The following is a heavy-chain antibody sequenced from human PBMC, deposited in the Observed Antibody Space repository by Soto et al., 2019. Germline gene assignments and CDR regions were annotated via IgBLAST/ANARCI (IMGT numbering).Heavy chain of an antibody. D-gene: IGHD2-15*01. J-gene: IGHJ5*02. Sequence: ASVKVSCKASGGSFSNYAITWVRQAPGQRLEWLGRIIPIFGTTDYAQKFQGRVTITADESTTTAYMELSSLRSDDTAVYYGAKDGGREGYFGNWFDPWGQGTLVTVSS. CDR3: AKDGGREGYFGNWFDP. V-gene: IGHV1-69*13. CDR2: IIPIFGTT. CDR1: GGSFSNYA.